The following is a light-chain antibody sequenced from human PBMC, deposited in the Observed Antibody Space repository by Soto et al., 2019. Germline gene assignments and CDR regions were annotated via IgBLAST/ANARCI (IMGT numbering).Light chain of an antibody. Sequence: DIVMTQSPDSLSVSLGERATINCKSSQSVLHSSNSLNYLAWYQQKPGQPPKLLFYWASTREPGVPDRFSGSGSGTYFTLTINSLQAEDVATYYCQQYYSTPQLTFGGGTKVEIK. CDR3: QQYYSTPQLT. V-gene: IGKV4-1*01. CDR2: WAS. CDR1: QSVLHSSNSLNY. J-gene: IGKJ4*01.